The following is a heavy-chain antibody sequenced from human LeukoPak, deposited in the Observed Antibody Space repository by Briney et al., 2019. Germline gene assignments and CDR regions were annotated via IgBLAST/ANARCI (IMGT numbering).Heavy chain of an antibody. D-gene: IGHD2-21*02. Sequence: GGSLRLSCAASRFTFRNYAMHWVRQAPGKGLEWVAVISSDGTNKDYADSVKGRFTISRDNSKNSLFLQMHSLRAEDSAFYYCARDMTAHSSAVSGVPGDYWGQGTLVTVSS. J-gene: IGHJ4*02. CDR3: ARDMTAHSSAVSGVPGDY. CDR2: ISSDGTNK. CDR1: RFTFRNYA. V-gene: IGHV3-30*04.